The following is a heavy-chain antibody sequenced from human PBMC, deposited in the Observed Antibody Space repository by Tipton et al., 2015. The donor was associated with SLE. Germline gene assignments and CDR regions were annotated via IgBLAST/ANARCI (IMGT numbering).Heavy chain of an antibody. J-gene: IGHJ6*03. CDR2: IWNDGSNE. CDR1: GFTFRSYG. D-gene: IGHD1-26*01. V-gene: IGHV3-33*01. Sequence: SLRLSCAASGFTFRSYGMHWVRQAPGKGLEWVAVIWNDGSNENYADLVKGRFTISRDNSKNTLYLQMNSLRAEDTAVYYCAREGVGARSDYYYYYSMDVWGKGTTVTVSS. CDR3: AREGVGARSDYYYYYSMDV.